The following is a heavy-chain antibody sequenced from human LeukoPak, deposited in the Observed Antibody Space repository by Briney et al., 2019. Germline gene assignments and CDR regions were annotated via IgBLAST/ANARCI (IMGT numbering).Heavy chain of an antibody. J-gene: IGHJ4*02. V-gene: IGHV3-30-3*01. CDR3: ARDSGVVVITTQAFDY. Sequence: GGSLRLSCAASGFTFSSYAMHWVRQAPGKGLEWVAVISYDGSNKYYADSVKGRFTISRDNSKNTLYLQMNSLRAEDTAVYYCARDSGVVVITTQAFDYWGQGTLVTVSS. CDR1: GFTFSSYA. D-gene: IGHD3-22*01. CDR2: ISYDGSNK.